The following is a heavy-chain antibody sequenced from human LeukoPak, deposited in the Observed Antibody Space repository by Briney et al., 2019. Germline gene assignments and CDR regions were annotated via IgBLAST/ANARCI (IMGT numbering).Heavy chain of an antibody. J-gene: IGHJ4*02. CDR2: IYYSGST. Sequence: SETLSLTCTVSGGSISSYYWSWIRQPPGKGLEWIGYIYYSGSTNYNPSLKSRVTISVDTSKNQFSLKLSSVTAADTAVYYCARDYGDYFDYWGQGTLVTVSS. CDR3: ARDYGDYFDY. D-gene: IGHD4-17*01. V-gene: IGHV4-59*01. CDR1: GGSISSYY.